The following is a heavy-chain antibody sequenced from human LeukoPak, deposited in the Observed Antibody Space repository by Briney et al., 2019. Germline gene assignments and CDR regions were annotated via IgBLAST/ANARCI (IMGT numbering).Heavy chain of an antibody. CDR1: GGSISSGDYY. D-gene: IGHD2/OR15-2a*01. CDR2: IYYSGST. CDR3: AGHHPRNTVDF. Sequence: PSETLSLTCAVSGGSISSGDYYWSWIRQPPGKGLEWIGYIYYSGSTYYNPSLKSRVTISVDTSKNQFSLKLSSVTAADTAVYYCAGHHPRNTVDFWGQGTLVTVSS. V-gene: IGHV4-30-4*01. J-gene: IGHJ4*02.